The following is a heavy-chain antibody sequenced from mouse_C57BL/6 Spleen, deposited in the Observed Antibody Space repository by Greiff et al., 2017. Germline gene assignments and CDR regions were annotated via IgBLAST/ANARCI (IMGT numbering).Heavy chain of an antibody. D-gene: IGHD4-1*01. Sequence: VQLQQSGPELVKPGASVKISCKASGYSFTDYNMNWVKQSNGKSLEWIGVITPNYGTTSYNQKFKGKATLTVDQSSSTAYMQLNSLTSEDSAVYYCSRGGGTWYWYFDVWGTGTTVTVSS. CDR2: ITPNYGTT. CDR3: SRGGGTWYWYFDV. V-gene: IGHV1-39*01. CDR1: GYSFTDYN. J-gene: IGHJ1*03.